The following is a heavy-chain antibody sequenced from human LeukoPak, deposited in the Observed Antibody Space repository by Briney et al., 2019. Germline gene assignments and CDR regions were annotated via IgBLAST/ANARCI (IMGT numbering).Heavy chain of an antibody. V-gene: IGHV4-39*01. CDR3: ARHDSSGPYNAFDI. J-gene: IGHJ3*02. D-gene: IGHD3-22*01. CDR1: GGSISSSTYY. CDR2: IYYGGNT. Sequence: SETLSLTCTVSGGSISSSTYYWGWIRQPPGKGLEWIGTIYYGGNTYYNPSLKSRVTRSVDTSKNQFSLKLSSVTAADTAVYSCARHDSSGPYNAFDIWGQGTMVTVSS.